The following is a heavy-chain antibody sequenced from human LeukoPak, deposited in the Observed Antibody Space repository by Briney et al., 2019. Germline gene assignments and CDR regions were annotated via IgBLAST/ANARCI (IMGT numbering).Heavy chain of an antibody. Sequence: GGSLRLSCAASGFTFSSYAMSWVRQAPGKGLEWVSAISGSGGSTYYADSVKGRFTISRDNPKNTLYLQMNSLSAEDTAVYYCAKVVTMIVVDPFEYWGQGPLVTVSS. D-gene: IGHD3-22*01. V-gene: IGHV3-23*01. CDR3: AKVVTMIVVDPFEY. J-gene: IGHJ4*02. CDR2: ISGSGGST. CDR1: GFTFSSYA.